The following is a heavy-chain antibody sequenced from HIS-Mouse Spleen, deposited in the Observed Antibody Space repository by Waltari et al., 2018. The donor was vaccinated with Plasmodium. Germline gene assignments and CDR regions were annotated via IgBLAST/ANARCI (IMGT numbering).Heavy chain of an antibody. Sequence: QLQLQESGPGLVKPSETLSLTCTVSGGSISSSSYYWGWIRQPPGKGLEWIGSIYYSGSTYHNPSLKRRVTISVDTSKNQFSLKLSSVTAADTAVYYCARDRITGTSYFDYWGQGTLVTVSS. CDR1: GGSISSSSYY. CDR2: IYYSGST. CDR3: ARDRITGTSYFDY. D-gene: IGHD1-7*01. J-gene: IGHJ4*02. V-gene: IGHV4-39*07.